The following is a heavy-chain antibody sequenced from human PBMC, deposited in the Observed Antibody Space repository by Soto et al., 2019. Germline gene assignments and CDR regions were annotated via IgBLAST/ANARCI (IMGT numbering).Heavy chain of an antibody. CDR1: GFTFSSYW. J-gene: IGHJ3*02. CDR3: ARDLGGDGWGSAFDI. Sequence: GGSLRLSCAASGFTFSSYWMSWVRQAPGKGLEWVANIKQDGSEKYYVDSVKGRFTISRDNAKNSLYLQMNSLRAEDTAVYYCARDLGGDGWGSAFDIWGQGTMVTVSS. V-gene: IGHV3-7*01. CDR2: IKQDGSEK. D-gene: IGHD3-10*01.